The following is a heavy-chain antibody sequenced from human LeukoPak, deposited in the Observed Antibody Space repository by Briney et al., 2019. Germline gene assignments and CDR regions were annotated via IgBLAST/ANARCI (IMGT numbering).Heavy chain of an antibody. CDR3: ARNDFWSGHYYMDV. D-gene: IGHD3-3*01. CDR2: ISSSSSYI. Sequence: PGGSLRLSCAASGFTFSSYSMNWVRQAPGKGLEWVSSISSSSSYIYYADSVKGRFTISGDNAKNSLYLQMNSLRAEDTAVYYCARNDFWSGHYYMDVWGKGTTVTVSS. J-gene: IGHJ6*03. CDR1: GFTFSSYS. V-gene: IGHV3-21*01.